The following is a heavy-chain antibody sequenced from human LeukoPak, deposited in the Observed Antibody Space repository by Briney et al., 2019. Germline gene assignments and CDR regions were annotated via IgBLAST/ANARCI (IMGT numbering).Heavy chain of an antibody. V-gene: IGHV3-48*04. CDR3: ASVRRFYDYVWGSSPIGY. J-gene: IGHJ4*02. CDR2: ISSSSSTI. CDR1: GFTFSSYS. D-gene: IGHD3-16*01. Sequence: GGSLRLSCAASGFTFSSYSMNWVRQAPGKGLEWVSYISSSSSTIYYADSVKGRFTISRDNAKNSLYLQMSSLRAEDTAVYYCASVRRFYDYVWGSSPIGYWGQGTLVTVSS.